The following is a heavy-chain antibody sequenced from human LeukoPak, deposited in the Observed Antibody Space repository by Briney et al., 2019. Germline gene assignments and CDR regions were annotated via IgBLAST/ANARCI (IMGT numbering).Heavy chain of an antibody. V-gene: IGHV4-59*12. D-gene: IGHD1-1*01. J-gene: IGHJ6*03. CDR3: AREGGYPPYYMDV. CDR2: IYYSGST. CDR1: GGSISSYY. Sequence: KTSETLSLTCTVSGGSISSYYWSWIRQPPGKGLEWIGYIYYSGSTNYNPSLKSRVTISVDTSKNQFSLKLSSVTAADTAVYYCAREGGYPPYYMDVWGKGTTVTVSS.